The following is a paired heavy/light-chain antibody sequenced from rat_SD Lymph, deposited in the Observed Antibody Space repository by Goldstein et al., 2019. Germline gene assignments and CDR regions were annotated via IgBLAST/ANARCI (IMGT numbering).Heavy chain of an antibody. D-gene: IGHD1-2*01. CDR1: GFTFSNYG. V-gene: IGHV5-34*01. CDR2: ISSSSSYI. CDR3: ARRGSSYRGYYFDY. Sequence: EVQLVESGGGLVQPGRSLKLSCLASGFTFSNYGMNWIRQAPGKGLEWVASISSSSSYIYYADTVKGRFTISRDNAKNTLYLQMTSLRSEDTALYYCARRGSSYRGYYFDYWGQGVMVTVSS. J-gene: IGHJ2*01.
Light chain of an antibody. CDR1: EDIYSN. Sequence: DIQMTQSPASLSASLGETISIECRASEDIYSNLAWYQQKSGKSPQLLIYAANRLQDGVPSRFSGSGSGTQYSLKISGMQPEDEGDYFCLQGSKFPPTFGSGTKLEIK. V-gene: IGKV12S38*01. J-gene: IGKJ5*01. CDR2: AAN. CDR3: LQGSKFPPT.